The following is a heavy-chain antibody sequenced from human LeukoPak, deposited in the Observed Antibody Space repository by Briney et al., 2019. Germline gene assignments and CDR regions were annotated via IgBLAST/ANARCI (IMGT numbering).Heavy chain of an antibody. J-gene: IGHJ4*02. Sequence: PSETLSLTCTVSGGSSSNYYWSGIRQPPGEGLEWIGYIYYSGSTNYNPSLKSRVSISIDTSKNQFSLNLTSVTAADTAVYYCASGGLGGITAYSNYLFDYWGQGTLVTVSS. CDR3: ASGGLGGITAYSNYLFDY. D-gene: IGHD4-11*01. CDR2: IYYSGST. V-gene: IGHV4-59*08. CDR1: GGSSSNYY.